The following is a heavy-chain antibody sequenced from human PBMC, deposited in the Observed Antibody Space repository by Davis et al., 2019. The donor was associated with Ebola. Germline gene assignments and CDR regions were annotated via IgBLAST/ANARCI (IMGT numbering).Heavy chain of an antibody. J-gene: IGHJ5*02. Sequence: SETLSLTCTVSGGSIGTTSYYWGWIRQPPGKGREWIASMYHSGSTYYNPPLKSRVTISVDTSKNQLSLKLSSVTAADTAIYYCARHRGPVGATSWFDPWGQGILVTVSS. CDR2: MYHSGST. CDR3: ARHRGPVGATSWFDP. D-gene: IGHD1-26*01. CDR1: GGSIGTTSYY. V-gene: IGHV4-39*01.